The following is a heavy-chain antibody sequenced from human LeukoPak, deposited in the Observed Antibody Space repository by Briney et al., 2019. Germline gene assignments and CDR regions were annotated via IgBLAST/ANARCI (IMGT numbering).Heavy chain of an antibody. Sequence: GGSLRLSCAASGFTFSSYSMNWVRQAPGKGLEWVSYISSSSSTIYYADSVKGRFTISRDNAKNSLYLQMNSLRAEDTAVYYCARGVTDVLRFLEWFDAFDIWGQGTMVTVSS. CDR1: GFTFSSYS. CDR2: ISSSSSTI. J-gene: IGHJ3*02. D-gene: IGHD3-3*01. CDR3: ARGVTDVLRFLEWFDAFDI. V-gene: IGHV3-48*01.